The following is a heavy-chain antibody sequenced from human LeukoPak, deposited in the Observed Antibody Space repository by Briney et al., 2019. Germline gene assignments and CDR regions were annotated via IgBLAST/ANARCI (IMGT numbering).Heavy chain of an antibody. Sequence: GESLKISCKGSGYSFTNYWIGWVRQMPGKGLEWMGIIYPGDSDTRYSPSFQGQVTISAVKSISTAYLQWSSLKTSDAAMYYCARQRCSGGSCYSDYWGQGTLVTVSS. D-gene: IGHD2-15*01. J-gene: IGHJ4*02. V-gene: IGHV5-51*01. CDR1: GYSFTNYW. CDR2: IYPGDSDT. CDR3: ARQRCSGGSCYSDY.